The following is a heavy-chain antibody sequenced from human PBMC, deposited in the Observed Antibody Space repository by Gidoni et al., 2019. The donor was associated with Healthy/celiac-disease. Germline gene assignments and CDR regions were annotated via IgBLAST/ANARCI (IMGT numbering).Heavy chain of an antibody. CDR3: AREELWENDYYGMDV. CDR2: ISYDGSNK. J-gene: IGHJ6*02. V-gene: IGHV3-30-3*01. Sequence: QVQLVESGGGVVQPGRSLRLSRAASGFTFRSYAMHWVRQAPGKGLEWVAVISYDGSNKYYADSVKGRFTISRDNSKNTLYLQMNSLRAEDTAVYYCAREELWENDYYGMDVWGQGTTVTVSS. CDR1: GFTFRSYA. D-gene: IGHD5-18*01.